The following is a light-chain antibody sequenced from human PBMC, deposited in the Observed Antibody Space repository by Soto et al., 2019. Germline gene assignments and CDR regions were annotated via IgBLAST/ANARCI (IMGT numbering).Light chain of an antibody. CDR3: SSYTSSSTLME. V-gene: IGLV2-14*01. CDR1: SSDVGGYNY. J-gene: IGLJ2*01. CDR2: DVS. Sequence: QSALTQPASVSGSPGQSITISCTGTSSDVGGYNYVSWYQQHPGKDPKLMIYDVSNRPSGVSNRFSGSKSGNTASLTISGLQAEDEADYYCSSYTSSSTLMEFGGGTKLTVL.